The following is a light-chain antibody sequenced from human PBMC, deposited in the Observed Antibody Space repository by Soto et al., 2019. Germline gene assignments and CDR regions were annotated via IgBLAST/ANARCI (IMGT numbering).Light chain of an antibody. V-gene: IGLV1-40*01. CDR3: QSYDSSLSGTVV. CDR2: GNS. Sequence: QSVLTQPPSVSGAPGQRVTISCTGSSSNIGARYDVHWYQQLPGTAPKLLIYGNSNRPSGVPDRFSGSKSDTSASLAITGLQAEDAADYYCQSYDSSLSGTVVFGGGTKLTVL. J-gene: IGLJ2*01. CDR1: SSNIGARYD.